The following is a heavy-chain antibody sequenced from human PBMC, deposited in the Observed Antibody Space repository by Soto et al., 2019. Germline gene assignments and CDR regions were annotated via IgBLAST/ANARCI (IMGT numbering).Heavy chain of an antibody. Sequence: GASVKVSCKASGYTFTSYDINWVRQASGQGLEWMGWISAYNGNTNYAQKLQGRVTMTTDTSTSTAYMELRSLRSDDTAVYYCAREVVSTYSSSSQYFDYWGQGTLVTVSS. CDR2: ISAYNGNT. CDR3: AREVVSTYSSSSQYFDY. CDR1: GYTFTSYD. D-gene: IGHD6-6*01. V-gene: IGHV1-18*01. J-gene: IGHJ4*02.